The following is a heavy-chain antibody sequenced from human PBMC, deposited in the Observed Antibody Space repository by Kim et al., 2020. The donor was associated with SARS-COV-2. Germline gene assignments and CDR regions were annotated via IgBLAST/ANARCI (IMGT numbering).Heavy chain of an antibody. CDR3: ASHPSYYYDSSGYGY. J-gene: IGHJ4*02. CDR1: GGSFSGYY. CDR2: INHSGST. D-gene: IGHD3-22*01. Sequence: SDTLSLTCAVYGGSFSGYYWSWIRQPPGKGLEWIGEINHSGSTNYNPSLKSRVTISVDTSKNQFSLKLSSVTAADTAVYYCASHPSYYYDSSGYGYWGQGTLDTV. V-gene: IGHV4-34*01.